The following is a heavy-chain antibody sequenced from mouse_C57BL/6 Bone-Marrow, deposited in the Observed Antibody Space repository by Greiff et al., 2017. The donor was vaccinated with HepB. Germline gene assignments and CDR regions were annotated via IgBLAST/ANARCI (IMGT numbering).Heavy chain of an antibody. CDR3: ASPGYYGSSYFDY. CDR1: GFNIKNTY. J-gene: IGHJ2*01. V-gene: IGHV14-3*01. Sequence: VQLKESVAELVRPGASVKLSCTASGFNIKNTYMHWVKQRPEQGLEWIGRIDPANGNTKYAPKFQGKATITADTSSNTAYLQLSSLTSEDTAIYYCASPGYYGSSYFDYWGQGTTLTVSS. D-gene: IGHD1-1*01. CDR2: IDPANGNT.